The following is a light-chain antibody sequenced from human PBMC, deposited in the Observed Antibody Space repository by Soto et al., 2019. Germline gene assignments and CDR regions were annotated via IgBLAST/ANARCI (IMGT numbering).Light chain of an antibody. CDR2: EVN. CDR3: SSDAGSGV. CDR1: SGDVGGYNY. Sequence: QSALTQPPSASGSPGQSVAISCSGTSGDVGGYNYVSWYQQHPGKAPKLIIYEVNKRPSGVPDRFSGSKSGNTASLTVSGLQAEDEADYYCSSDAGSGVFGGGTKLTVL. J-gene: IGLJ3*02. V-gene: IGLV2-8*01.